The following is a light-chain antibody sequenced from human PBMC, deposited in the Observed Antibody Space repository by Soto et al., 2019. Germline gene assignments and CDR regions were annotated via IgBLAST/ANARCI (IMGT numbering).Light chain of an antibody. CDR1: SNDVGGYNY. CDR2: EVN. Sequence: QSVLTQPPSASGSPGQSVTISCTGTSNDVGGYNYVSWYQQHPGKAPKLMIYEVNKRPSGVPDRFSGSKSGNTASLTVSGFQVKEKADYYCSSFAVSNFFFSGPGTKVTVL. CDR3: SSFAVSNFFF. J-gene: IGLJ1*01. V-gene: IGLV2-8*01.